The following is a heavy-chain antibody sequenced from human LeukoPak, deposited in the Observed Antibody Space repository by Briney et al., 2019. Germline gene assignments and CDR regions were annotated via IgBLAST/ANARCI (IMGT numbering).Heavy chain of an antibody. D-gene: IGHD6-19*01. CDR3: ARWRQWLPRAHFDY. CDR1: GYTFTNYA. CDR2: INTNTGNP. J-gene: IGHJ4*02. Sequence: ASVKVSCKTSGYTFTNYAMNWVRQAPGQGLEWMGWINTNTGNPTYAQGFTGRFVFSLDTSVSTAYLQISSLKAEDTAVYYCARWRQWLPRAHFDYWGQGTLVTVSS. V-gene: IGHV7-4-1*02.